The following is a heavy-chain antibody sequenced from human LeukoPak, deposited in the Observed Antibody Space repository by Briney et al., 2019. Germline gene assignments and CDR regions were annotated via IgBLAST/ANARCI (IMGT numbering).Heavy chain of an antibody. V-gene: IGHV3-53*01. CDR2: IYSAGST. Sequence: GGSLRLSCAASGFTVSDNYMSWVRQAPGKGLEWVSLIYSAGSTYYADSVTGRFTISRDNSKNTLFLQMNSLRAEDTAVYYCARRGDGGRTFDYWGQGTLVTVSS. CDR1: GFTVSDNY. D-gene: IGHD4-23*01. J-gene: IGHJ4*02. CDR3: ARRGDGGRTFDY.